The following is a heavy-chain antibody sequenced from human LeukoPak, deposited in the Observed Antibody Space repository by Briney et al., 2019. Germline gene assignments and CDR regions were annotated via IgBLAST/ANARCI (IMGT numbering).Heavy chain of an antibody. CDR1: GGSISSYY. J-gene: IGHJ4*02. V-gene: IGHV4-59*01. CDR2: IYYSGST. CDR3: ARDRYSSGWIDY. D-gene: IGHD6-19*01. Sequence: PSETLSLTRTVSGGSISSYYWSWIRQPPGKGLEWIGYIYYSGSTNYNPSLKSRVTISVDTSKNQFSLKLSSVTAADTAVYYCARDRYSSGWIDYWGQGTLVTVSS.